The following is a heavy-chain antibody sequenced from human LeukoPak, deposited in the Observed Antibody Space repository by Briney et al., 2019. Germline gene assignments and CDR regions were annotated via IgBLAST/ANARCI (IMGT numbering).Heavy chain of an antibody. CDR3: ARYCSGGSCYRTLYYFDY. CDR2: INPNSGGT. J-gene: IGHJ4*02. D-gene: IGHD2-15*01. CDR1: GYTFTGYY. Sequence: ASVKVSCKASGYTFTGYYMHWVRQAPGQGLERMGWINPNSGGTNYAQKFQGRVTMTRDTSISTAYMELSRLRSDDTAVYYCARYCSGGSCYRTLYYFDYWGQGTLVTVSS. V-gene: IGHV1-2*02.